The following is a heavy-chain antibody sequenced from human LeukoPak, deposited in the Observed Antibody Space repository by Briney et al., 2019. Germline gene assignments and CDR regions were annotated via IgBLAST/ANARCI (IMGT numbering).Heavy chain of an antibody. J-gene: IGHJ4*02. CDR3: ARDEYSSSPGYFDY. D-gene: IGHD6-6*01. CDR1: GFTFSSYS. Sequence: GGSLRLSCAASGFTFSSYSMNWLRQAPGKGLEWVACISTTSSYIYHADSLKGRFTISRDDAKNSLYLQMNSLRAEDTAVYFCARDEYSSSPGYFDYWGQGTLVTVSS. V-gene: IGHV3-21*01. CDR2: ISTTSSYI.